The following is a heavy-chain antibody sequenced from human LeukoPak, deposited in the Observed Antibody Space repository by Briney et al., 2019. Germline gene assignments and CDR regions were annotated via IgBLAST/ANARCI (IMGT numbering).Heavy chain of an antibody. CDR3: ARSGRLTTVLTGP. CDR2: IYYDGST. CDR1: GDSFSSRGYY. V-gene: IGHV4-39*01. J-gene: IGHJ5*02. D-gene: IGHD4-17*01. Sequence: SETLSLTCTISGDSFSSRGYYWGWIRQPPGKGLEWIASIYYDGSTFYHPSLKSRVTIFEDTSKNQFSLKLTSVTAEDTAVYYCARSGRLTTVLTGPWGQGTLVTVSS.